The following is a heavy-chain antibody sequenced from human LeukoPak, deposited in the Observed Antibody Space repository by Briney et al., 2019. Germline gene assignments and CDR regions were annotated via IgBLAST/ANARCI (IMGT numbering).Heavy chain of an antibody. CDR2: IYYSGST. V-gene: IGHV4-31*03. J-gene: IGHJ2*01. CDR3: ARGWGGSTSTVTTRPRYFDL. Sequence: SETLSLTCTVSGGSLNSGRYYWHWVRQHPGKGLEWIGYIYYSGSTYYNPSLKSRVTISVDTSKNQFSLKLSSVTAADTAVYYCARGWGGSTSTVTTRPRYFDLWGRGTLVTVSS. D-gene: IGHD4-11*01. CDR1: GGSLNSGRYY.